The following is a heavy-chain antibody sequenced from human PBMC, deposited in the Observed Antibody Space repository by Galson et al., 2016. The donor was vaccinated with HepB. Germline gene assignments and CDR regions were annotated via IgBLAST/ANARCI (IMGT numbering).Heavy chain of an antibody. Sequence: QSGAEVKKPGESLKISCKGSGYIFTGYWIGWVRHMPGKGLEWMGIIYPGDSDTRYSPSFQGQVTISVDKSITTAYLQWSSLKASDTANYYCARLMHSSSWKSSFDFWGQGTMGTVSS. V-gene: IGHV5-51*01. CDR2: IYPGDSDT. CDR1: GYIFTGYW. CDR3: ARLMHSSSWKSSFDF. J-gene: IGHJ3*01. D-gene: IGHD6-13*01.